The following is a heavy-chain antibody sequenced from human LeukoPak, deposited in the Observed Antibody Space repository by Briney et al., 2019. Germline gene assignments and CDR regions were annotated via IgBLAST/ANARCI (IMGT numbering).Heavy chain of an antibody. Sequence: SETLSLTCTVSGGSISSYYWSWIRQPPGKGLEWIGYIYYSGSTNYNPSLKSRVTISVDTSKNQFSLRLSSVTAADTAVYYCARSYYYDSSGYYAGANWFDPWGQGTLVTVSS. CDR2: IYYSGST. CDR1: GGSISSYY. V-gene: IGHV4-59*01. J-gene: IGHJ5*02. CDR3: ARSYYYDSSGYYAGANWFDP. D-gene: IGHD3-22*01.